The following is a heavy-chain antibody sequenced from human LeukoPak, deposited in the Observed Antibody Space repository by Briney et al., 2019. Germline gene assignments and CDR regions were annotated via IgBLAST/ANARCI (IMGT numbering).Heavy chain of an antibody. CDR1: GFAFSDYS. V-gene: IGHV3-21*05. Sequence: GGSLRLSCAASGFAFSDYSLNWVRQAPGKGLEWVANTRGSGSGMGSGNYYAGSVKGRFTISRDNAKSSLYLQINSLRAEDTAFYYCARDDNWGFDYWGQGALVTVSS. J-gene: IGHJ4*02. CDR3: ARDDNWGFDY. CDR2: TRGSGSGM. D-gene: IGHD7-27*01.